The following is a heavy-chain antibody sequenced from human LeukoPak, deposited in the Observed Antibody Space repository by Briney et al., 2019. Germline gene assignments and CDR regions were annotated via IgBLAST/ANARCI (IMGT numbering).Heavy chain of an antibody. V-gene: IGHV4-34*01. D-gene: IGHD7-27*01. J-gene: IGHJ2*01. CDR3: ARGVLGPYYFDL. CDR1: GGTFRGYY. Sequence: AETLSLTCAVFGGTFRGYYWSWIRQPPGKGLEWIGEIHYTGATNYKPSLKSRVTISGDPSKNQVSLRLYSVTAADTAVYYCARGVLGPYYFDLWGRGTLVTVSS. CDR2: IHYTGAT.